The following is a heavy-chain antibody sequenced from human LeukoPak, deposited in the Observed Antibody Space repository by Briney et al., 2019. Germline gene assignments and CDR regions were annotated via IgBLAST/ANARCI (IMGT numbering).Heavy chain of an antibody. CDR1: GGSISSSSYY. CDR3: ARDRGRGWFDP. CDR2: IYYSGST. V-gene: IGHV4-39*07. D-gene: IGHD3-10*01. J-gene: IGHJ5*02. Sequence: PSETLSLTCTVPGGSISSSSYYWGWIRQPPGKGLEWIGSIYYSGSTYYNPSLKSRVTISVDTSKNQFSLKLSSVTAADTAVYYCARDRGRGWFDPWGQGTLVTVSS.